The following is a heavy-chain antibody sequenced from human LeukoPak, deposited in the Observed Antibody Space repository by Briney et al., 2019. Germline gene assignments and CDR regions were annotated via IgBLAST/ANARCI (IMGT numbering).Heavy chain of an antibody. D-gene: IGHD1-1*01. V-gene: IGHV1-46*01. CDR3: ARSRNGRSHADYSDC. J-gene: IGHJ4*02. CDR1: GYTFTSNY. Sequence: ASVKVPCKAFGYTFTSNYMHWVRQAPGQGPEWMGVISPSGGSTTYAQKFQGRVTITRNTSISTAYMELDSLTSEDTAVYYCARSRNGRSHADYSDCWGQGTLVTVSS. CDR2: ISPSGGST.